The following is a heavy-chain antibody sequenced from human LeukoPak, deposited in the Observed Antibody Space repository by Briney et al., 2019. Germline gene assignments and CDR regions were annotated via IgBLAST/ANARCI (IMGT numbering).Heavy chain of an antibody. CDR1: GGSIRGYY. D-gene: IGHD4-17*01. Sequence: SETLSLTCTVSGGSIRGYYCNWLRQPPGKGLEWIGYIYYSGSTYYNPSLKSRVTISVDTSKNQFSLKLSSVTAADTAVYYCARVVTLSPPFNDYGDYDLGGGWFDPWGQGTLVTVSS. V-gene: IGHV4-59*08. CDR3: ARVVTLSPPFNDYGDYDLGGGWFDP. J-gene: IGHJ5*02. CDR2: IYYSGST.